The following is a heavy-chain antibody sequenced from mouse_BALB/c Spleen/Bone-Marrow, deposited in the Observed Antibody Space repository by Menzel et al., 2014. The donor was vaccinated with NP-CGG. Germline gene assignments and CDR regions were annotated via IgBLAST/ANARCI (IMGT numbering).Heavy chain of an antibody. J-gene: IGHJ3*01. CDR2: INPSNSGT. CDR1: GYTFTSYY. D-gene: IGHD2-13*01. Sequence: QVHVKQSGAELVKPGASVKLSCKASGYTFTSYYMYWVKQRPGQGLEWIGEINPSNSGTNFNEKFKSKTTLTVDKSSSTAYMQLSSLTSEDSAVYYCTREGDSPFAYWGQGTLVTVSA. CDR3: TREGDSPFAY. V-gene: IGHV1S81*02.